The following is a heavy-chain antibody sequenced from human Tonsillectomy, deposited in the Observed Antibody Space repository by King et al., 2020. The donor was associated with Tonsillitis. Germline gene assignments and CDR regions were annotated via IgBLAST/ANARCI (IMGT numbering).Heavy chain of an antibody. CDR3: ASLRDRIGWFSGADYYYDIDV. D-gene: IGHD6-19*01. Sequence: VQLVESGGGVVQPGRSLRLSCAASGFTFRSYAIHWVRQAPGRGLEWVAVISHDGSNTYYADSVKGRFTISRDNSNNTLYLQMNSLRLEDTAVYYCASLRDRIGWFSGADYYYDIDVWGQGTTVIVS. J-gene: IGHJ6*02. CDR1: GFTFRSYA. CDR2: ISHDGSNT. V-gene: IGHV3-30-3*01.